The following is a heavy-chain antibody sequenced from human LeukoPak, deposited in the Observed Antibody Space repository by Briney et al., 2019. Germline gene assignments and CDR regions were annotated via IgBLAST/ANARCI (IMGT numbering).Heavy chain of an antibody. V-gene: IGHV3-7*03. CDR2: IKPGGSAK. J-gene: IGHJ4*02. D-gene: IGHD4-23*01. CDR3: ARGLRWPDF. CDR1: GLTFNIDW. Sequence: GGSLRLSCATSGLTFNIDWMNWVRQAPGKGLEWVANIKPGGSAKSYVDSVRGRFTISRDNAKRSLFLQMNSLRADDTAVYYCARGLRWPDFWGQGTMVTVSS.